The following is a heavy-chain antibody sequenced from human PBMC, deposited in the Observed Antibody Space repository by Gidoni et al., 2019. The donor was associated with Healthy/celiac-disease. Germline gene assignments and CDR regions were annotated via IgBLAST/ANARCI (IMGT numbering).Heavy chain of an antibody. V-gene: IGHV1-2*02. Sequence: QVQLVQSGAEVKKPGASVKVSCQASGYTFTGYYLHWVRQAPGQGLEWMGWINPNSGGTNYAQKFQGRVTMTRDTSISTAYMELSRLRSDDTAVYYCARDLGPDIVVVVAATYDAFDIWGQGTMVTVSS. CDR2: INPNSGGT. CDR1: GYTFTGYY. D-gene: IGHD2-15*01. J-gene: IGHJ3*02. CDR3: ARDLGPDIVVVVAATYDAFDI.